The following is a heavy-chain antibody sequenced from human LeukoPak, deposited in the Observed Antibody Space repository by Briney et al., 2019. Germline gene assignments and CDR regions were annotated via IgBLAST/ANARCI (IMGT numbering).Heavy chain of an antibody. Sequence: PGGSLRLSCAASGFTFDDYGMSWVRQAPGKGLEWVSGINWNGGSTGYADSVKGRFTISRDNAKNSLYLQMNSLRAEDTALYYCARVLSLSYCSGGSCSLLHWFDPWGQGTLVTVSS. CDR1: GFTFDDYG. CDR3: ARVLSLSYCSGGSCSLLHWFDP. J-gene: IGHJ5*02. D-gene: IGHD2-15*01. CDR2: INWNGGST. V-gene: IGHV3-20*04.